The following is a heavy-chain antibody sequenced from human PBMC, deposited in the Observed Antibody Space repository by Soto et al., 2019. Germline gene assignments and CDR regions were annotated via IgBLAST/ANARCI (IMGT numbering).Heavy chain of an antibody. J-gene: IGHJ4*02. Sequence: QVQLVQSGAEARKPGSSVKVSCKASGVTFSRHAISWVRQAPGQGLEWMGGIIPMFGTANHAQKFQGRVTIIADESTSTAYMELSSLRSEDTAIYYCARGWGYDSSDYYYAYWGQGTVVIVSS. CDR3: ARGWGYDSSDYYYAY. CDR2: IIPMFGTA. D-gene: IGHD3-22*01. V-gene: IGHV1-69*01. CDR1: GVTFSRHA.